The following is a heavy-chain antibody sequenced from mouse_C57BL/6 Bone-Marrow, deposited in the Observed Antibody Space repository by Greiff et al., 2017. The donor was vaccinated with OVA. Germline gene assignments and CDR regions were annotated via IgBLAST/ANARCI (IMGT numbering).Heavy chain of an antibody. Sequence: QVQLKQPGAALVKPGASVKMSCKASGYTFTSYWITWVKQRPGQGLEWIGDIYPGSGSTNYNEKFKSKATLTVDTSSSTAYMQLSSLTSEDSAVYYCARRITTVSMDYWGQGTSVTVSA. CDR3: ARRITTVSMDY. CDR1: GYTFTSYW. V-gene: IGHV1-55*01. D-gene: IGHD1-1*01. CDR2: IYPGSGST. J-gene: IGHJ4*01.